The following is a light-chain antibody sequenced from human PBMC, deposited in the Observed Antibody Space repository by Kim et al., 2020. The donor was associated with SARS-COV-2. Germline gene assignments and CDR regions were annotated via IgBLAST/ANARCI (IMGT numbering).Light chain of an antibody. CDR2: YDS. J-gene: IGLJ2*01. V-gene: IGLV3-21*01. Sequence: VAPGKTARITCGGNNIGRKSIHWYQHKPGQAPVLVIYYDSDRPPGVSERFSASNSGNTATLAISSVEPGDEADYYCQVWENTLRTFGGGTKVTVL. CDR3: QVWENTLRT. CDR1: NIGRKS.